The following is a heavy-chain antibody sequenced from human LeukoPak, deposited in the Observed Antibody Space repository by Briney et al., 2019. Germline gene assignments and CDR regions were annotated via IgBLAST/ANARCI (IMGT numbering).Heavy chain of an antibody. J-gene: IGHJ4*02. Sequence: PSETLPLTCTVAGGSISSYYWSWIRQPPGKGLEWIGYIYYSGSTNYNPSLKSRVTISVDTSKNQFSLKLSSVTAADTAVYYCARSVRHYYGSGPLDYWGQGTLVTVSS. CDR3: ARSVRHYYGSGPLDY. CDR1: GGSISSYY. V-gene: IGHV4-59*01. D-gene: IGHD3-10*01. CDR2: IYYSGST.